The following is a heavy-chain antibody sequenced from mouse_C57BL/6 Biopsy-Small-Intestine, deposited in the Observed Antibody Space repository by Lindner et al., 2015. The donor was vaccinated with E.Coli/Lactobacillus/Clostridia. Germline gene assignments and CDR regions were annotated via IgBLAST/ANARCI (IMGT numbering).Heavy chain of an antibody. D-gene: IGHD1-1*02. V-gene: IGHV5-17*01. CDR3: AREVAGAMDY. J-gene: IGHJ4*01. Sequence: VQLQESGGGLVKPGGSLKLSCAASGFTFSDYGMHWVRQVPEKGLEWVGYISSGRSTIFYADTLKGRFTISRDNAKNTLFLQMTSLRSEDTAIYYCAREVAGAMDYWGQGTSVTVSS. CDR2: ISSGRSTI. CDR1: GFTFSDYG.